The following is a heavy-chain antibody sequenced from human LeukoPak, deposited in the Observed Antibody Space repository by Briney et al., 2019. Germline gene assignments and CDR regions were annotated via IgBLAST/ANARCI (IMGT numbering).Heavy chain of an antibody. J-gene: IGHJ4*02. Sequence: PPETLSLTCTVSGGSISSSSYYWGWIRQPPGKGLEWIGSIYYSGSTYYNPSLKSRVTISVDTSKNQFSLKLSSVTAADTAVYYCARGGYDILTGYYPIPYYFDYWGQGTLVTVSS. CDR2: IYYSGST. CDR1: GGSISSSSYY. CDR3: ARGGYDILTGYYPIPYYFDY. D-gene: IGHD3-9*01. V-gene: IGHV4-39*01.